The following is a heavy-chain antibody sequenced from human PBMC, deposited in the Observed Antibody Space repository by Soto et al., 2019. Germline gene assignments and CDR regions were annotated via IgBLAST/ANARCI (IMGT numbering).Heavy chain of an antibody. CDR3: ARGDYQYSIDY. CDR2: IYRTGNT. D-gene: IGHD2-2*01. J-gene: IGHJ4*02. Sequence: QLQLQESGSRLVKSSQTLSLTCTVSGDSMTSGDYSWSWIRQPPGKGLEWLGYIYRTGNTHYSPSLKSRVPISQDRSKNQFSLELTSVTAADTAVYYCARGDYQYSIDYWGQGTLVTVSS. V-gene: IGHV4-30-2*01. CDR1: GDSMTSGDYS.